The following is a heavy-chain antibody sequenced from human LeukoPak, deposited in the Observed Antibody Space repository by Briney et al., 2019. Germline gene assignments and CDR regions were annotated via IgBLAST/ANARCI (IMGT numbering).Heavy chain of an antibody. CDR2: LNHSGHT. Sequence: SETLSLTCAVYGGSFNGYYWRWIRQPPGKTLEWIGELNHSGHTIHNPSLKSRVTISLATSKTQFSLKLSSVTAADTAVYYCARDVARNYYGSGSPLGYWGQGTLVTVSS. J-gene: IGHJ4*02. V-gene: IGHV4-34*01. CDR3: ARDVARNYYGSGSPLGY. CDR1: GGSFNGYY. D-gene: IGHD3-10*01.